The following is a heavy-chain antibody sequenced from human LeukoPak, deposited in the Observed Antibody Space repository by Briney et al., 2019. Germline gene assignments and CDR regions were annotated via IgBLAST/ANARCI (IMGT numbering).Heavy chain of an antibody. CDR2: VYYGGST. CDR3: ARQSGRLLDI. J-gene: IGHJ4*02. CDR1: GGSISISGYY. Sequence: SSETLSLTCTVSGGSISISGYYWSWIRQPPGKGLEWIGSVYYGGSTNYNPSLKSRVTISLDTSKNQFSLKLNSVTATDTAVFYCARQSGRLLDIWGQGILVTVSS. D-gene: IGHD3-9*01. V-gene: IGHV4-59*08.